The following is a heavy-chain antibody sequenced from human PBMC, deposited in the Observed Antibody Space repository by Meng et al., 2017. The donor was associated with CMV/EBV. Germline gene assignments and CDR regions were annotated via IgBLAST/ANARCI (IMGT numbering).Heavy chain of an antibody. CDR1: TFTSSG. V-gene: IGHV1-18*01. CDR3: ARVGYYYGSGSYYTDLDY. CDR2: ISAYNGNT. Sequence: TFTSSGISWVRQAPGHGLEWMGWISAYNGNTNYAQKLQGRVTMTTDTSTSTAYMELRSLRSDDTAVYYCARVGYYYGSGSYYTDLDYWGQGTLVTVSS. D-gene: IGHD3-10*01. J-gene: IGHJ4*02.